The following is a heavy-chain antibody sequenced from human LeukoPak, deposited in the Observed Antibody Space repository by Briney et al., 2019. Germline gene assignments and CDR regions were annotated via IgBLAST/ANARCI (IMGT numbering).Heavy chain of an antibody. D-gene: IGHD3-9*01. CDR3: ARVPGDDILSAYFDY. Sequence: GESLKISCNTSGYSFTTYWIAWVRQMPGKGLEWMGVIYPCDSETRYSPSFQGQVTISADKSISTAYLQWSSLKASDTGMYYCARVPGDDILSAYFDYWGQGTLVTVSS. V-gene: IGHV5-51*01. CDR1: GYSFTTYW. J-gene: IGHJ4*02. CDR2: IYPCDSET.